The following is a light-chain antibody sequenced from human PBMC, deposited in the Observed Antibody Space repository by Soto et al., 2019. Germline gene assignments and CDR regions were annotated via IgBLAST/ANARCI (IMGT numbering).Light chain of an antibody. J-gene: IGLJ2*01. CDR1: SSDVGTYNY. V-gene: IGLV2-14*01. CDR2: DVS. Sequence: QSALTQPASVSGSPGRSITISCTGTSSDVGTYNYVSWYQQHPGKAPKLMIYDVSYRPSGVSDRFSGSKSGNTASLTISGLQAEDEADYYCSSYTSSSTSVVFGGGTKVTVL. CDR3: SSYTSSSTSVV.